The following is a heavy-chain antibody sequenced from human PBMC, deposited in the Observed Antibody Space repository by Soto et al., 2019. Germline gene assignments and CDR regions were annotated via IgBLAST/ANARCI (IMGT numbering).Heavy chain of an antibody. CDR1: GYTFTSYG. J-gene: IGHJ4*02. Sequence: ASVKVSCKASGYTFTSYGISCVRQSPGQGLEWMGWISAYNGNTNYAQKLQGRVTMTTDTSTSTAYMELRSLRSDDTAVYYCARDSRLITGTIFDYWGQGTLVTVSS. CDR3: ARDSRLITGTIFDY. D-gene: IGHD1-20*01. CDR2: ISAYNGNT. V-gene: IGHV1-18*04.